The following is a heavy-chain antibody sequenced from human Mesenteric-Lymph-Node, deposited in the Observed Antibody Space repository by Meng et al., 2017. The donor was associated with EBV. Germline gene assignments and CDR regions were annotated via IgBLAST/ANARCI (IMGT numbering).Heavy chain of an antibody. V-gene: IGHV3-23*01. J-gene: IGHJ4*02. Sequence: GQVLGAGGGLVQPGGSLRLSCAASGFTFDNCAMNWVRQAPGKGLEWVSTISGSGDTPYYADSVKGRFTISRDNSKNTLYLEMNSLRAEDTAVYYCANSLAGHFDYWGQGALVTVSS. D-gene: IGHD6-19*01. CDR2: ISGSGDTP. CDR3: ANSLAGHFDY. CDR1: GFTFDNCA.